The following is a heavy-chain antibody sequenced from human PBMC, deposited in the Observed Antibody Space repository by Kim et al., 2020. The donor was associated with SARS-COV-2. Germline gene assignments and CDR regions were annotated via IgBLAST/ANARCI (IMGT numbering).Heavy chain of an antibody. CDR2: ISGSGGST. V-gene: IGHV3-23*01. CDR3: AKGLSSSWNYYYYGMDV. Sequence: GGSLRLSRAASGFTFSSYAMSWVRQAPGKGLEWVSAISGSGGSTYYADSVKGRFTISRDNSKNTLYLQMNSLRAEDTAVYYCAKGLSSSWNYYYYGMDVWGQGTTGTVSS. J-gene: IGHJ6*02. CDR1: GFTFSSYA. D-gene: IGHD6-13*01.